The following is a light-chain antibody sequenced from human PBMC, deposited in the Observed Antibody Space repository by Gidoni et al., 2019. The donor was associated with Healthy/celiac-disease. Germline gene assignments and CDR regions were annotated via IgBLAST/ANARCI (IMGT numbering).Light chain of an antibody. CDR3: SSYTSSSTFV. CDR2: DVS. J-gene: IGLJ1*01. CDR1: SSDGGGYDY. V-gene: IGLV2-14*01. Sequence: QSALTQPACVSGSPGQSITISCTGTSSDGGGYDYVSWFKQHPGKAPKLMIYDVSNRPSGVSNRFSGSKSGNTASLTTSVLQAEDEADYYCSSYTSSSTFVFGTGTKVTVL.